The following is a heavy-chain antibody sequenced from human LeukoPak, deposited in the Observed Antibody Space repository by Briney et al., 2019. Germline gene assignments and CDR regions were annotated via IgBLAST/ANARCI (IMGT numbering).Heavy chain of an antibody. CDR3: ARPITRAFDI. V-gene: IGHV1-2*02. CDR2: INPNSGGT. CDR1: GYTFTSYC. Sequence: ASVKVSCKASGYTFTSYCMHWVRQAPGQGLEWMGWINPNSGGTNYAQKLQGRVTMTTDTSNNTAYMELSRLRSDDPAVYYCARPITRAFDIWGQGTMVTVSS. J-gene: IGHJ3*02. D-gene: IGHD1-14*01.